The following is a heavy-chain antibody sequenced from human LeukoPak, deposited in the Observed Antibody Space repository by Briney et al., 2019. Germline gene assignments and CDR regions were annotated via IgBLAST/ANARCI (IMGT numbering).Heavy chain of an antibody. D-gene: IGHD6-19*01. CDR1: GYTFTSYD. CDR3: ARGLLQWLVYYYYYMDV. V-gene: IGHV1-8*01. J-gene: IGHJ6*03. CDR2: INPNSGNT. Sequence: PGASVKFSCKASGYTFTSYDINWVRQATGQGLEWMGWINPNSGNTSYAQKFQGRVTMTRNTSISTAYMELSSLSSEDTAVYYCARGLLQWLVYYYYYMDVWGKGTTVTVSS.